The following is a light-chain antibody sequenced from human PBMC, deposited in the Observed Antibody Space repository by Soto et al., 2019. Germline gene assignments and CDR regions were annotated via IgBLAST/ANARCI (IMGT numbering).Light chain of an antibody. V-gene: IGLV1-40*01. CDR1: RFNIGAGYD. CDR2: GNS. CDR3: QSYDSSLTYV. J-gene: IGLJ1*01. Sequence: QSVLTQPPSVSGAPGQRVTISCTGSRFNIGAGYDVHWYQQLPGTAPKLLIYGNSNRPSGVPDRFSGSKSGTSASLAITGLQAEDEADYYCQSYDSSLTYVFGPGTKVTVL.